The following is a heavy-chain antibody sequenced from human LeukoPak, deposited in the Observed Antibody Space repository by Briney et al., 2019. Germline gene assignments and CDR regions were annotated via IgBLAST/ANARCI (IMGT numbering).Heavy chain of an antibody. Sequence: SGGSLRLSCAASGFTFSSYAMSWVRQAPGKGLEWVGFIRSKDYGGTTEYAASVKGRFTISRDDSKSIAYLQMNSLKTEDTAVYYCTRVLEGWFGELLRDWGQGTLVTVSS. J-gene: IGHJ4*02. D-gene: IGHD3-10*01. CDR2: IRSKDYGGTT. CDR1: GFTFSSYA. V-gene: IGHV3-49*04. CDR3: TRVLEGWFGELLRD.